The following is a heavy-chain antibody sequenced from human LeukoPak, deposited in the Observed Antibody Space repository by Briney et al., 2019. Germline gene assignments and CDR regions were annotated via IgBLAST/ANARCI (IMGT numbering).Heavy chain of an antibody. J-gene: IGHJ4*02. D-gene: IGHD3-22*01. V-gene: IGHV3-23*01. CDR1: GFTFSSYA. CDR2: ISGSGGST. Sequence: SGGSLRLSCAASGFTFSSYAMTWVRQAPGKGLEWVSAISGSGGSTYYADSVKGRFTISRDNSKNTLYLQMNSLRAEDTAVYYCAKGTGGGGYHLFDYWGQGALVTVSS. CDR3: AKGTGGGGYHLFDY.